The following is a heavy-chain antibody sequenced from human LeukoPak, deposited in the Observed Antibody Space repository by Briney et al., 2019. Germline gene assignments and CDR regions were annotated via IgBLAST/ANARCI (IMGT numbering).Heavy chain of an antibody. CDR2: IRYDGSNK. D-gene: IGHD3-10*01. CDR3: AKDVLYGSGTYNFDY. CDR1: GFIFSNYG. J-gene: IGHJ4*02. V-gene: IGHV3-30*02. Sequence: GGSLRLSCAASGFIFSNYGMHWVRQAPGKGLEWVAFIRYDGSNKYYVDPVKGRFTISRDNAKNTLYLQMNSLRAEDTAVYYCAKDVLYGSGTYNFDYWGQGALVTVSS.